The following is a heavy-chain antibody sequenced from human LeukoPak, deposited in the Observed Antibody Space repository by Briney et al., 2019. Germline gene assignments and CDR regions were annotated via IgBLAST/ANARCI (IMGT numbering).Heavy chain of an antibody. Sequence: SETLSLTCTDSGGSISSGDYYWSWIRQPPGKGLEWIGYIYYSGSTYYNPSLKSRVTISVDTSKNQFSLKLSSVTAADTAVYYCARDRATKYSSGYFWFGFNDYWGQGTLVTVSS. CDR1: GGSISSGDYY. CDR3: ARDRATKYSSGYFWFGFNDY. V-gene: IGHV4-30-4*08. CDR2: IYYSGST. J-gene: IGHJ4*02. D-gene: IGHD3-22*01.